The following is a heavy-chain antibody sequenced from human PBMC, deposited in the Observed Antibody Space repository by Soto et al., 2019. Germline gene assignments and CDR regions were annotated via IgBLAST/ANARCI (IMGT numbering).Heavy chain of an antibody. D-gene: IGHD3-3*01. CDR2: FDPEDGET. Sequence: GASVKVSCKVSGYTLTELSMHWVRQAPGKGLEWMGGFDPEDGETIYAQKFQGRVTMTEDTSTDTAYMELSSLRSEDTAVYYCAASLRFLEWFLYWGQGPLVTVSS. CDR3: AASLRFLEWFLY. J-gene: IGHJ4*02. V-gene: IGHV1-24*01. CDR1: GYTLTELS.